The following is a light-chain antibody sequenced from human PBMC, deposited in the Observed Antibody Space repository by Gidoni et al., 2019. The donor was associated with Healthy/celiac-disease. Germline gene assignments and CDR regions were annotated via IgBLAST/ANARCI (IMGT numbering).Light chain of an antibody. J-gene: IGKJ5*01. CDR2: GAS. CDR3: QQYGSSPPIT. V-gene: IGKV3-20*01. CDR1: QSVSSSY. Sequence: EIVLTHSPGTLSLPPGERATLSCRPSQSVSSSYLAWYQQKPGQAPRRLIYGASIRAAGIPEGFSGSGSGTDFTLTISRLVHEDFAVYYCQQYGSSPPITFGQGTRLEIK.